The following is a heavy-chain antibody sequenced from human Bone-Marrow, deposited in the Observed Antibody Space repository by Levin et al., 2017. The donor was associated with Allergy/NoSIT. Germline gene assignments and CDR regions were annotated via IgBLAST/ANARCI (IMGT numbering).Heavy chain of an antibody. J-gene: IGHJ4*02. V-gene: IGHV3-48*03. Sequence: QSGGSLRLSCAASGFTFSSYEMNWVRQAPGKGLEWVSYISSSGGTMYYADSVRGRFTISRDNAKNSLYLQMNSLRAEDTAVYHCARDKIVGVVRSLDYWGQGTLVTVSS. D-gene: IGHD3-3*01. CDR1: GFTFSSYE. CDR2: ISSSGGTM. CDR3: ARDKIVGVVRSLDY.